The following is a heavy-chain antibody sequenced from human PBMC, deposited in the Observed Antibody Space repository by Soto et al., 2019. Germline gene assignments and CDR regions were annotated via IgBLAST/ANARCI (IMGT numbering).Heavy chain of an antibody. V-gene: IGHV4-39*01. CDR2: VYYSGST. CDR3: ARQTDSYYTFDAFDI. CDR1: GGSISSGSYY. D-gene: IGHD3-22*01. J-gene: IGHJ3*02. Sequence: SETLSLTCTVSGGSISSGSYYWDWIRQPPGKGLERIGNVYYSGSTNYNSSLESRVTISVDTSKNQFSLKLSSVTAADTAVYYCARQTDSYYTFDAFDIWGQGTMVTVSS.